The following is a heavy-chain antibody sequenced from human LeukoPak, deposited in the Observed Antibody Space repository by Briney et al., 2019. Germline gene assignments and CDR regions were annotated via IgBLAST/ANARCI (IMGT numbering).Heavy chain of an antibody. CDR1: GGSISSYY. J-gene: IGHJ5*02. CDR3: ARDRVYDRSVGGFDP. Sequence: SETLSLTCTVSGGSISSYYWSWIRHPPGKGLEWIGYIYYSGSTNYNPSFKSRVTISVDTSKNQFSLKLSSVTAADTAVYYCARDRVYDRSVGGFDPWGQGTLVTVSS. V-gene: IGHV4-59*01. D-gene: IGHD3-22*01. CDR2: IYYSGST.